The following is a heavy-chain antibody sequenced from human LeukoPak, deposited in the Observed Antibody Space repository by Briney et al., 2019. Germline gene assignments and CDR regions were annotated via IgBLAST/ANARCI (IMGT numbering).Heavy chain of an antibody. CDR2: ITGSGGTT. CDR3: AKDSSSWYVGWFDP. Sequence: GGSLRLSCAASGFAFSNYGMNWVRQAPGKGLEWVSGITGSGGTTYYADSVKGRFTISRDNSKNTLYLQMNSLRAEDTAVYYCAKDSSSWYVGWFDPWGQGTLVTVSS. V-gene: IGHV3-23*01. J-gene: IGHJ5*02. D-gene: IGHD6-13*01. CDR1: GFAFSNYG.